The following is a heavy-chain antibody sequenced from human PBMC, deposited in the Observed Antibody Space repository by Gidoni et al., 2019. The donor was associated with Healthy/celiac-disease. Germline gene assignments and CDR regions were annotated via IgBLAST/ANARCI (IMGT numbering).Heavy chain of an antibody. D-gene: IGHD6-6*01. CDR1: GGSFSGYY. V-gene: IGHV4-34*01. J-gene: IGHJ4*02. Sequence: QAQLQQWGAGLLKPSETLSLTCAVYGGSFSGYYWSWIRQPPGKGLEWIGEINHSGSTNYNPSLKSRVTISVDTSKNQFSLKLSSVTAADTAVYYCANGQLGYYFDYWGQGTLVTVSS. CDR3: ANGQLGYYFDY. CDR2: INHSGST.